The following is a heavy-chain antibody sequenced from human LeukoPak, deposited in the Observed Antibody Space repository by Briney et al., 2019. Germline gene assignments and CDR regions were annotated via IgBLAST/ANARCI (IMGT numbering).Heavy chain of an antibody. V-gene: IGHV4-59*08. CDR1: GGSISSFY. Sequence: SETLSLTCTVSGGSISSFYWSWIRQPPGKGLEWIGYMYYRGSTNYNPSLKSRVTISEDTSKNQFSLKLTSVTAADTAVYYCARLVKDYDSSGYYYGNRLDYWGQGSLVTVSS. D-gene: IGHD3-22*01. J-gene: IGHJ4*02. CDR3: ARLVKDYDSSGYYYGNRLDY. CDR2: MYYRGST.